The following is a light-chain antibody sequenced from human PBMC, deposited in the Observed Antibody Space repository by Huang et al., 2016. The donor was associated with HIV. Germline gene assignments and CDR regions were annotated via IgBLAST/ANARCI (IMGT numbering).Light chain of an antibody. V-gene: IGKV4-1*01. CDR1: QRVLYSSSNKNH. Sequence: DIVMTQSPDSLAVSLGERATINCKSSQRVLYSSSNKNHLTWYQQKPGQPPKLLIYWASTRESGVPDRFSGSGSGTDFTLTISSLQAEDVAVYYCQQYYSTPYTFGQGTKLEIK. CDR3: QQYYSTPYT. CDR2: WAS. J-gene: IGKJ2*01.